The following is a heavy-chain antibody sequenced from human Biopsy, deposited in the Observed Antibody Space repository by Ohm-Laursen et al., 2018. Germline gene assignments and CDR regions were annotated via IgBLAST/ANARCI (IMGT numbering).Heavy chain of an antibody. CDR2: VIPKKGDT. CDR3: SREQHYYSA. Sequence: ASVKVSCKTTGYTFTDDQIHWVREAPGQGLEWMGLVIPKKGDTGYAQKFQGRVTMTSDVSVATAYMELTGLTSDDTAVYFCSREQHYYSAWGQGTLVTVSS. V-gene: IGHV1-2*06. J-gene: IGHJ5*02. CDR1: GYTFTDDQ. D-gene: IGHD2-21*02.